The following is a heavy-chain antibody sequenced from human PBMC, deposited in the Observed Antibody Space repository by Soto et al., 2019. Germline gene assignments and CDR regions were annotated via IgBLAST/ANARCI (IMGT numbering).Heavy chain of an antibody. CDR3: ARDRSYTTDY. CDR2: INSDGSTT. J-gene: IGHJ4*02. V-gene: IGHV3-74*01. D-gene: IGHD1-26*01. CDR1: GFTFSNSW. Sequence: VGSLRLSCAASGFTFSNSWMHWVRQAPGKGLVWVSYINSDGSTTTYADSVKGRFTISRDNAKNAVYLQITSLTAEDTAVYYCARDRSYTTDYWGQGTLVTVSS.